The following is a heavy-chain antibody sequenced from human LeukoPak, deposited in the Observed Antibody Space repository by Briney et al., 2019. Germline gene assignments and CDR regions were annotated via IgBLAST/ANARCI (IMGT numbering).Heavy chain of an antibody. Sequence: GGSLRLSCAASGFTFSSYAMHWVRQAPGKGLEWVAVISYDGSNKYYADSVKGRFTISGDNSKNTLYLQMNSLRAEDTAVYYCAREGACSSTSCYAIDAFDIWGQGTMVTVSS. V-gene: IGHV3-30-3*01. J-gene: IGHJ3*02. CDR1: GFTFSSYA. D-gene: IGHD2-2*01. CDR2: ISYDGSNK. CDR3: AREGACSSTSCYAIDAFDI.